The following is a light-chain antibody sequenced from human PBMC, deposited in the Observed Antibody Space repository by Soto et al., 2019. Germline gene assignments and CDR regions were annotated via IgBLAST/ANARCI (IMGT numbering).Light chain of an antibody. CDR1: QSVSIL. CDR3: QQYNNFSRT. J-gene: IGKJ1*01. CDR2: GAT. Sequence: IVFTQSPGTLSLSPAEGATLACRASQSVSILLAWYQQKPGQAPRLLIHGATTRATGIPARFSGTGSGTEFTLTINSLQSEDFAVYYCQQYNNFSRTFGQGTKVDNK. V-gene: IGKV3-15*01.